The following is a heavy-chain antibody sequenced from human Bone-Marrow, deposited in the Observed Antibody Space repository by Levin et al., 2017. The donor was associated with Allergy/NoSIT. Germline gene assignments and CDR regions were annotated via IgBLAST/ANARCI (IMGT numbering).Heavy chain of an antibody. CDR2: IYYSGIT. V-gene: IGHV4-59*01. CDR1: GGSIRSFY. D-gene: IGHD2-8*01. Sequence: SQTLSLTCTVSGGSIRSFYWSWIRQPPGKGLEWIGYIYYSGITNHNPSLKSRVTLSVDASNNQFSLKLRSVTAADTAVYYCARYETIENWFDPWGQGTLVTVSS. CDR3: ARYETIENWFDP. J-gene: IGHJ5*02.